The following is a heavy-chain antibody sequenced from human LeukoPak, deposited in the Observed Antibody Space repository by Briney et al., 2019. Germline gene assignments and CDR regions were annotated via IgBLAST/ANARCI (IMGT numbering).Heavy chain of an antibody. J-gene: IGHJ4*02. V-gene: IGHV3-21*01. CDR2: ISSSSSYI. Sequence: GGSLRLSCAASGFTFSSYSMNWVRQAPGKGLEWVSSISSSSSYIYYEDSVKGRFTISRDNAKNSLYLQMNSLRAEDTAVYYCARAQPGIDYWGQGTLVTVSS. CDR3: ARAQPGIDY. CDR1: GFTFSSYS. D-gene: IGHD1-14*01.